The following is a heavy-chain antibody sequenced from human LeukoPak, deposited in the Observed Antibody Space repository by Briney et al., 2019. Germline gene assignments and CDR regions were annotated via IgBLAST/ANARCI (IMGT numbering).Heavy chain of an antibody. J-gene: IGHJ4*02. V-gene: IGHV3-11*01. CDR3: ARYNYDSSGYYYFEY. CDR1: GFTFSDYY. Sequence: GGSLRLSCAASGFTFSDYYMSWIRQAPGKGLEWVSYISSSGSTIYYADSVKGRFTISRDNAKNSLYLQMNSLRAEDTAVYYCARYNYDSSGYYYFEYWGQGTLVTVSS. D-gene: IGHD3-22*01. CDR2: ISSSGSTI.